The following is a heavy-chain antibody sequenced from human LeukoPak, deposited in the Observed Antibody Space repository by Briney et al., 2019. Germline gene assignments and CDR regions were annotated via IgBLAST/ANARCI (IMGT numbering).Heavy chain of an antibody. CDR3: ARQGPNMVRGVADY. CDR1: GFTFSSYE. V-gene: IGHV3-48*03. Sequence: PGGSLRLSCAASGFTFSSYEMNWVRQAPGKGLEWVSYISSSGSTIYYADSVKGRFTISRDNAKNSLYLQMNSLRAEDTAVYYCARQGPNMVRGVADYWGQGTLVTVSP. J-gene: IGHJ4*02. D-gene: IGHD3-10*01. CDR2: ISSSGSTI.